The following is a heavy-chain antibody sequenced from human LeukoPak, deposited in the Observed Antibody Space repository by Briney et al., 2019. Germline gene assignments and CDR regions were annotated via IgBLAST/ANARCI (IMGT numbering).Heavy chain of an antibody. J-gene: IGHJ4*02. Sequence: SETLSLTCAVYGGSFSGYYWSWIRQPPGKGLEWIGEINHSGSTNYNPSLKSRVTISVDTSKSQFSLKLSSVTAADTAVYYCARSSSTSQKLKYWGQGTLVTVSS. D-gene: IGHD2-2*01. CDR3: ARSSSTSQKLKY. V-gene: IGHV4-34*01. CDR2: INHSGST. CDR1: GGSFSGYY.